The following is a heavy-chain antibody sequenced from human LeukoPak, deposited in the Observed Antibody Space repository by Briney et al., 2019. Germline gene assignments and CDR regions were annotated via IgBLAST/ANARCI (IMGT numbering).Heavy chain of an antibody. CDR1: GFTFSIYA. V-gene: IGHV3-23*01. CDR2: ISGGGSGT. J-gene: IGHJ3*02. CDR3: AKAVGSSGYFSRDAFDI. D-gene: IGHD3-22*01. Sequence: GGSLRLSCAPSGFTFSIYAMSWVRQAPGEGLECVAVISGGGSGTYYADSVRGRFTISRDNSKNTVYLQMNTLRAEETDIYYCAKAVGSSGYFSRDAFDIWGQGTMVTVSS.